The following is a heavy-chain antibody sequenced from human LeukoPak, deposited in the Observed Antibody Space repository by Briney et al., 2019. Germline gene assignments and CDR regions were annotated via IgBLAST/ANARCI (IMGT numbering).Heavy chain of an antibody. CDR3: IRDLFDDYSLDY. J-gene: IGHJ4*02. D-gene: IGHD3-16*01. Sequence: GGSLRLSCAASGCTFSIYSMNWVRQAQGKGLEWVSSINRDSSLMYYAESVKGRFTISRDNARNSLYLQMNSLRVEDTAVYYCIRDLFDDYSLDYWGQGTLVTVSS. V-gene: IGHV3-21*01. CDR1: GCTFSIYS. CDR2: INRDSSLM.